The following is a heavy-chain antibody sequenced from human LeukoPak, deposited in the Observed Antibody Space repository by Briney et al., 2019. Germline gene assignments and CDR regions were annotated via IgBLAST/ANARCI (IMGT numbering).Heavy chain of an antibody. CDR2: IYYSGST. J-gene: IGHJ4*02. V-gene: IGHV4-59*01. CDR3: ARVSGYDWESFYDY. Sequence: SETLSLTCTVSGGPISSYYWSWIRQPPGKGLEWIGYIYYSGSTNYNPSLKSRVTISVDTSKNQFSLKLSSVTAADTAVYYCARVSGYDWESFYDYWGQGILVTVSS. CDR1: GGPISSYY. D-gene: IGHD5-12*01.